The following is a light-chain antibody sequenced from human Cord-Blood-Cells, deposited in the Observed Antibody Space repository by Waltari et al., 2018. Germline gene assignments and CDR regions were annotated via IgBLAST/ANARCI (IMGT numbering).Light chain of an antibody. CDR1: QSVSSSY. Sequence: EIVLTQSPGTLSLSQGERATLSCRASQSVSSSYLAWYQQKPGQAPRLLIYGASSRATGIPDRFSGSGSGTDFTLTISRLEPEDFAVYYCQQYGSSHTFGQGTKVEIK. CDR3: QQYGSSHT. J-gene: IGKJ1*01. V-gene: IGKV3-20*01. CDR2: GAS.